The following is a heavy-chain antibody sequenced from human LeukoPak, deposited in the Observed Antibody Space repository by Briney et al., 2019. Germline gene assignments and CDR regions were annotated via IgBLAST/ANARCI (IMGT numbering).Heavy chain of an antibody. CDR1: GFTFSRYW. CDR2: IKSDGKT. J-gene: IGHJ1*01. D-gene: IGHD3-22*01. V-gene: IGHV3-74*01. Sequence: PGGSLRLSCEASGFTFSRYWMHWVRQAPGKGLVWVSRIKSDGKTNYADSVKGRFTISRDNAKNTVSLQMDSLRAEDTGVYDCARAPSEVGGYYPEYFRHWGQGTLVTVSS. CDR3: ARAPSEVGGYYPEYFRH.